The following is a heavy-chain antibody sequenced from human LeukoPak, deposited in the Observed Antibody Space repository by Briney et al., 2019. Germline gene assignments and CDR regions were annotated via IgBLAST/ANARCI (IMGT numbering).Heavy chain of an antibody. CDR3: ARVNGDYERGGAPDY. Sequence: GGSLRLSCAASGFTFSTYTMNWVRQAPGKGVEWVSSISSSSIYIYYTDSVKGRFTISRDNARNSVYLQMNNLRAEDTAVYYCARVNGDYERGGAPDYWGQGTLVTVSS. CDR1: GFTFSTYT. V-gene: IGHV3-21*01. CDR2: ISSSSIYI. J-gene: IGHJ4*02. D-gene: IGHD4-17*01.